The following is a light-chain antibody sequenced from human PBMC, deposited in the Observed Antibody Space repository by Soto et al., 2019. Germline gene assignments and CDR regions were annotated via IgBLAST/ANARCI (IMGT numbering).Light chain of an antibody. CDR2: EAS. CDR1: QSVSSN. J-gene: IGKJ2*02. CDR3: QQYNNWPRT. Sequence: EIVMTQSPATLSVSPGESAIFSCRASQSVSSNLAWYQQNPGQAPRLLIYEASTRATGIPARFSGSGSGTEFPLTISSLQSEDFAVYYCQQYNNWPRTFGQGTKLEIK. V-gene: IGKV3-15*01.